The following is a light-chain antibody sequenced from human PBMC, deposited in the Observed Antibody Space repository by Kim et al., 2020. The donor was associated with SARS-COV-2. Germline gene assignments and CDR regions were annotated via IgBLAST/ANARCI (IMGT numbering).Light chain of an antibody. V-gene: IGLV1-44*01. J-gene: IGLJ2*01. CDR3: AAWDDSLNGLV. Sequence: QSVLTQLPSASGTPGQRVTISCSGSSSNIGSNTVNWYQQLPGTAPKLLIYSNNQLPSGVTDRFSGPKSGTSASLAISGLQSEDEADYYCAAWDDSLNGLVFGGGTQLTVL. CDR1: SSNIGSNT. CDR2: SNN.